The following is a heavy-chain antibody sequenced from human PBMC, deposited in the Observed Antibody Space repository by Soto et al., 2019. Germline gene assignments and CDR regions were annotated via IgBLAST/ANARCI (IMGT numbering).Heavy chain of an antibody. J-gene: IGHJ6*02. V-gene: IGHV1-18*01. CDR1: GYSFTAYG. D-gene: IGHD3-3*01. Sequence: QVQVVQSGDEVKETGASVRVSCKTSGYSFTAYGISWVRQAPGQGLEWMGWISCYNGKTKYAQKVQGRVTMTTDTSTSTEYMEVRSLISDDTAIYYCARDAPPPELRFLEWHNYDYNGMDVWGHGTTVTVSS. CDR2: ISCYNGKT. CDR3: ARDAPPPELRFLEWHNYDYNGMDV.